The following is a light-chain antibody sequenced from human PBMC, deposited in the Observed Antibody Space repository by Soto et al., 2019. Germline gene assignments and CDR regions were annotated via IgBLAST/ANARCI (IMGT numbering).Light chain of an antibody. CDR2: DAS. Sequence: EIVLTQSPATLSLSPGERATLSCRASQSISNFLAWYQQKPGQAPRLLIYDASNRATGIPARFSGSGSGTDFTLTIRSLEPEDFAVYYCLGVTFGPGTRVDIK. V-gene: IGKV3-11*01. J-gene: IGKJ3*01. CDR1: QSISNF. CDR3: LGVT.